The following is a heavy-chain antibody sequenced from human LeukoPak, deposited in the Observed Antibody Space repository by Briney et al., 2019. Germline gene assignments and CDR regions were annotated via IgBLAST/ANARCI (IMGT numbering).Heavy chain of an antibody. CDR2: INHSGST. CDR3: ARGLYDYVWGSYRYTFVFDY. CDR1: GGSFSGYY. V-gene: IGHV4-34*01. Sequence: PSETLSLTCAVYGGSFSGYYWSWIRQPPGKGLEWIGEINHSGSTNYNPSLKSRVTISVDTSKNQFSLKLSSVTAADTGVCYCARGLYDYVWGSYRYTFVFDYWGQGTLVTVSS. J-gene: IGHJ4*02. D-gene: IGHD3-16*02.